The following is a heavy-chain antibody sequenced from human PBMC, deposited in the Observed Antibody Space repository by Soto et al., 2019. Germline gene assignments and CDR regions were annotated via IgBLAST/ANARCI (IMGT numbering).Heavy chain of an antibody. Sequence: SVGSLRLSCAASGFTFSDYYMNWIRQAPGKGLEWVSYISSGAITIYYADSVKGRFTISRDNAKNSLYLQMNSLRAEDTAVYYCAGQYSSSSVEFWGQGTLVTVSS. CDR2: ISSGAITI. V-gene: IGHV3-11*01. CDR3: AGQYSSSSVEF. CDR1: GFTFSDYY. J-gene: IGHJ4*02. D-gene: IGHD6-6*01.